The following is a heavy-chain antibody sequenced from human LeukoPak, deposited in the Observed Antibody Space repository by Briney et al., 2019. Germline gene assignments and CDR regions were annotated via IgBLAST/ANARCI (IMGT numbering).Heavy chain of an antibody. CDR1: GGSISSGSYY. CDR3: AAGSYGYWFFDL. D-gene: IGHD1-26*01. J-gene: IGHJ2*01. V-gene: IGHV4-61*02. CDR2: IYTSGST. Sequence: SQTLSLTCTVSGGSISSGSYYWSWIRQPAGKGPESIGRIYTSGSTNYNPSLKSRVTISVDTSKNQFSLKLSSVTAADTAVYYCAAGSYGYWFFDLWGRGTLVTVSS.